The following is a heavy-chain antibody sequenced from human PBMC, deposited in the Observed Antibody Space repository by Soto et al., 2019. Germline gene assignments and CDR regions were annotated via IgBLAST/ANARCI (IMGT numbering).Heavy chain of an antibody. CDR3: ARDLDYYGSGSHYYYGMGV. CDR2: IVPIYGTR. Sequence: QVQLVQSGAEVKKPGSSVKVSCKASGGTFSRYAFSWVRQAPGQGLEWMGGIVPIYGTRGFAQKFQGRLTITADEPTRTAYMELSSLRSEDTAVYYCARDLDYYGSGSHYYYGMGVWGQGTMVTVSS. CDR1: GGTFSRYA. V-gene: IGHV1-69*01. J-gene: IGHJ6*02. D-gene: IGHD3-10*01.